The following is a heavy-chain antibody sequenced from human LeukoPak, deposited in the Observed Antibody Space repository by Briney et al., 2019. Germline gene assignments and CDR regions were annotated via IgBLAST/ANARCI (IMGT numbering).Heavy chain of an antibody. CDR1: GIIFDDYA. V-gene: IGHV3-9*01. D-gene: IGHD3-3*01. CDR3: ARNDFWSGYYYFDY. Sequence: GGSLRLSCAVSGIIFDDYAMHWVRQAPGKGLEWVSGISWNSGRIGYADSVKGRFTISRDNAKNSLYLQMNSLRAEDTAVYYCARNDFWSGYYYFDYWGQGTLVTVSS. CDR2: ISWNSGRI. J-gene: IGHJ4*02.